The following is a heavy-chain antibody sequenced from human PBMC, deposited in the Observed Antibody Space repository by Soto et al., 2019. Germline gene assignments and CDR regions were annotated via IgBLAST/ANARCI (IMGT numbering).Heavy chain of an antibody. D-gene: IGHD2-15*01. CDR3: ARGTLYCSGGSCYTIYYYYYMDV. J-gene: IGHJ6*03. CDR2: ISSSSSTI. Sequence: GGSLRLSCAASGFTFSSYSMNWVRQAPGKGLEWVSYISSSSSTIYYADPVKGRFTISRDNAKNSLYLQMNSLRAEDTAVYYCARGTLYCSGGSCYTIYYYYYMDVWGKGTTVTVSS. V-gene: IGHV3-48*01. CDR1: GFTFSSYS.